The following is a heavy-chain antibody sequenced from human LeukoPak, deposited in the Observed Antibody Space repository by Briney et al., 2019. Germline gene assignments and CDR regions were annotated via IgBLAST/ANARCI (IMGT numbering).Heavy chain of an antibody. J-gene: IGHJ4*02. CDR1: GFTFSSYA. CDR2: ISYDGSNK. D-gene: IGHD2-15*01. CDR3: ARVPAATRGY. Sequence: PGGSLRLSCAASGFTFSSYAMHWVRQAPGEGLEWVAVISYDGSNKYYADSVKGRFTISRDNSKNTLYLQMNSLRAEDTAVYYCARVPAATRGYWGQGTLVTVSS. V-gene: IGHV3-30*04.